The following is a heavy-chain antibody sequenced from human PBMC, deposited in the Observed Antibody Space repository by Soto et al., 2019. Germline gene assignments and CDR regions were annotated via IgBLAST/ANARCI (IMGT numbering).Heavy chain of an antibody. CDR1: GGSISSSSYY. J-gene: IGHJ4*02. Sequence: SETLSLTCTVSGGSISSSSYYWGWLRQPPGKGLEWIGSIYYSGSTYYNPSLKSRVTISVDTSKNQFSLKLSSVTAADTAGYYCAGHKYHRSGPSAYWGQGTLDTVSS. D-gene: IGHD3-22*01. CDR3: AGHKYHRSGPSAY. CDR2: IYYSGST. V-gene: IGHV4-39*01.